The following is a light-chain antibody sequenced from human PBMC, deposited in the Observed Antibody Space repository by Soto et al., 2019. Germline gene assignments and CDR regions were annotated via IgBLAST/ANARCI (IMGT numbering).Light chain of an antibody. J-gene: IGLJ3*02. CDR3: QAWGTGGV. CDR2: GNS. CDR1: SSNIGAGYD. Sequence: QSVLTQPPSVSGAPGQRVTISCTGSSSNIGAGYDVHWYQQLPGTAPKLLIYGNSNRPSGVPDRFSGSKSGTSASLAITGLQAEDEADYYCQAWGTGGVFGGGTQLTVL. V-gene: IGLV1-40*01.